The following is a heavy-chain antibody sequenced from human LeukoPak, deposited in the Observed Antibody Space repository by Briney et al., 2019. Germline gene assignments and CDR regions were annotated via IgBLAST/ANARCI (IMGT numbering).Heavy chain of an antibody. CDR1: GDIFNSYS. CDR2: IIPIFGSA. J-gene: IGHJ6*03. D-gene: IGHD1-26*01. V-gene: IGHV1-69*05. Sequence: ASVKVSCKASGDIFNSYSISWVRQAPGHGLEWMGGIIPIFGSANYAQKFQRRVTITTDQSTSTAYMELSSLSSEDTAVYYCARVGRSRGSLPNSYYYMDVWGKGTTVTVSS. CDR3: ARVGRSRGSLPNSYYYMDV.